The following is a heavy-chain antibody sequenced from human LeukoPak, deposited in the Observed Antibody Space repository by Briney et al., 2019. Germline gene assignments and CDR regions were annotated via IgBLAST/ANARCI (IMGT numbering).Heavy chain of an antibody. CDR2: ISSSSSTI. CDR1: GFPFRTYG. D-gene: IGHD6-13*01. Sequence: PGGSLRLSCAASGFPFRTYGMSWVRQAPGKGLEWVSYISSSSSTIYYADSVKGRFTISRDNGKNSLYLQMNSLRAEDTAVYYCASQLGDASDIWGQGTMVTVSS. J-gene: IGHJ3*02. V-gene: IGHV3-48*01. CDR3: ASQLGDASDI.